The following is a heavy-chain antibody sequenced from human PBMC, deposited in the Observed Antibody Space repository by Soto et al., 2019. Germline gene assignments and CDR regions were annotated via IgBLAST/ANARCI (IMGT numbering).Heavy chain of an antibody. Sequence: QVQLQESGPGLVTPSETLSLTCSFSGDSVTSHYLTWIRQSPEKGLEWIGYMHYTGFSHYNPSLKSRLTLSVDRSKNQFTLQLTSVTVADTAVYYCATSYGTAWYTYWGQGTQVTVSS. V-gene: IGHV4-59*02. CDR2: MHYTGFS. J-gene: IGHJ4*02. D-gene: IGHD6-13*01. CDR1: GDSVTSHY. CDR3: ATSYGTAWYTY.